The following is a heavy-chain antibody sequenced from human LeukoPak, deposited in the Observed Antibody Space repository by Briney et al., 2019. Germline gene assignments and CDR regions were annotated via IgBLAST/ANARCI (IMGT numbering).Heavy chain of an antibody. CDR2: ISSSSSYI. CDR1: GVTFSSYS. D-gene: IGHD5-18*01. CDR3: AREEGYSSRAGFDY. J-gene: IGHJ4*02. V-gene: IGHV3-21*01. Sequence: GGSLRLSCAASGVTFSSYSMNWVRQAPGKGLEWVSSISSSSSYIYYADSVKGRFTISRDNAKNSLYLQMNSLRAEDTAVYYCAREEGYSSRAGFDYWGQGTLVTVSS.